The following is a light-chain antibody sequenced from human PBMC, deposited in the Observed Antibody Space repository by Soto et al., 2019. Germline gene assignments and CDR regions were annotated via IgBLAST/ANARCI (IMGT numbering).Light chain of an antibody. J-gene: IGKJ1*01. CDR1: QSVSSY. Sequence: EIMLTQSPATLSLTPGERATLSCRASQSVSSYLAWYQQKPGQAPRLLIYDASNRATGIPARFRGSGSGTDFTLTISSLEPEDFAEYHCQQDNILPQTFGQGTKVDIK. V-gene: IGKV3-11*01. CDR3: QQDNILPQT. CDR2: DAS.